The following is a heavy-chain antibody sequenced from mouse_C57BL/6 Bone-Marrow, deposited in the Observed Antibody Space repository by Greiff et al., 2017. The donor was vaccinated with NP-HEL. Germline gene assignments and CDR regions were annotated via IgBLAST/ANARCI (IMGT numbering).Heavy chain of an antibody. J-gene: IGHJ1*03. D-gene: IGHD2-5*01. CDR3: ARDHSNYVWYFDV. CDR2: ISYSGST. Sequence: EVQLQQSGPGMVKPSQSLSLTCTVTGYSITSGYDWHWIRHFPGNKLEWMGYISYSGSTNYNPSLKSRISITHDTSKNHFFLKLNSVTTEDTATYYCARDHSNYVWYFDVWGTGTTVTVSS. V-gene: IGHV3-1*01. CDR1: GYSITSGYD.